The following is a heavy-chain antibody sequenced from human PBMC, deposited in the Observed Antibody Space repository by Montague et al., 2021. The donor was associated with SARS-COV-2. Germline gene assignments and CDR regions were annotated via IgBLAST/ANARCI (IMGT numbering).Heavy chain of an antibody. CDR1: GGSFSNYY. V-gene: IGHV3-11*03. J-gene: IGHJ2*01. Sequence: LSLTCAVYGGSFSNYYWSWIRQAPGKGLEWVSHISSTGSYTNYADSVRGRFTISRDNTNNSLYLQMNSLTAEDTAVYYCARRAGSGWYFDLWGRVTLVTVSS. D-gene: IGHD6-25*01. CDR2: ISSTGSYT. CDR3: ARRAGSGWYFDL.